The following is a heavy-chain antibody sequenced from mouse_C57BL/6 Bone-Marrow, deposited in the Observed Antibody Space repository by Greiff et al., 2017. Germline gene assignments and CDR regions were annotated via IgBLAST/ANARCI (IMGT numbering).Heavy chain of an antibody. CDR3: ARPFAY. CDR1: GYTFTSYW. V-gene: IGHV1-69*01. CDR2: IDPSDSYT. J-gene: IGHJ3*01. Sequence: MESCKASGYTFTSYWMHWVKQRPGQGLEWIGEIDPSDSYTNYNQKFKGKSTLTVDKSSSTAYMQLSSLTSEDSAVYYCARPFAYWGQGTLVTVSA.